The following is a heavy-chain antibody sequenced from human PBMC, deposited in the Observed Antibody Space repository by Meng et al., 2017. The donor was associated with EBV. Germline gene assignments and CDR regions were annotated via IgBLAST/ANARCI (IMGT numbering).Heavy chain of an antibody. J-gene: IGHJ4*02. Sequence: QVQLVQVGAEGKKPGASVKVSCKASGYTFTGYYMHWVRRAPGQGLEWMGRINPNSGGTNYAQKFQGRVTMTRDTSISTAYMELSRLRSDDTAVYYCARVGIAVAGTGDYWGQGTLVTVSS. D-gene: IGHD6-19*01. CDR2: INPNSGGT. V-gene: IGHV1-2*06. CDR3: ARVGIAVAGTGDY. CDR1: GYTFTGYY.